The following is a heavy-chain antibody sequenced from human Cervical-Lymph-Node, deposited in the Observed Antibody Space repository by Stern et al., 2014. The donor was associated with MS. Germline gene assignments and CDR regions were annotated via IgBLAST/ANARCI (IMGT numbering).Heavy chain of an antibody. Sequence: VQLVESGGGLVKPGRSLRLSCTASGFTFGDYAMSWFRQAPGMGLEWGGLIRSKAYGGTTEYAASVKGRFTISRDDSKSIAYLQMNSLKTEDTAVYYCTTSIFGVVALGWFDPWGQGTLVTVSS. CDR1: GFTFGDYA. J-gene: IGHJ5*02. D-gene: IGHD3-3*01. V-gene: IGHV3-49*05. CDR3: TTSIFGVVALGWFDP. CDR2: IRSKAYGGTT.